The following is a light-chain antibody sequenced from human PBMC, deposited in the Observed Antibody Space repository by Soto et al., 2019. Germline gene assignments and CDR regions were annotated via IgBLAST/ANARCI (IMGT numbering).Light chain of an antibody. J-gene: IGKJ4*01. V-gene: IGKV3-20*01. Sequence: EIVLTQSPDTLSLSPGERATLSCRASQSVSSALLAWYQQKPGQAPRLLIYRASTRATGIPDRITSSGSGTDFTLTICRLEPEDSAVYYCQQYESSPLTFGGGTKVEIK. CDR2: RAS. CDR3: QQYESSPLT. CDR1: QSVSSAL.